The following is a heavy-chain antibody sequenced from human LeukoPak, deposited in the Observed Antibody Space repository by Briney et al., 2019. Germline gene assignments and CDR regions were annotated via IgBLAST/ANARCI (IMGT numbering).Heavy chain of an antibody. CDR1: GYTFTSYY. J-gene: IGHJ6*03. Sequence: ASVKVSCKASGYTFTSYYMHWVRQAPGQGLEWMGIINPSGGSTSYAQKFQGRVTMTRDTSRSTVYMELSSLRSEDTAVYYCARDGGYSSSWYDYYYYMDVWGKGTTVTVSS. V-gene: IGHV1-46*01. CDR3: ARDGGYSSSWYDYYYYMDV. CDR2: INPSGGST. D-gene: IGHD6-13*01.